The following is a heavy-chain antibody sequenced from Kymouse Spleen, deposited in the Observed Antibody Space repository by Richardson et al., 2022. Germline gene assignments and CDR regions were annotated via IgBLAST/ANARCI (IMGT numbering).Heavy chain of an antibody. CDR3: ARRGWNSPRYGMDV. CDR1: GGSFSGYY. V-gene: IGHV4-34*01. Sequence: QVQLQQWGAGLLKPSETLSLTCAVYGGSFSGYYWSWIRQPPGKGLEWIGEINHSGSTNYNPSLKSRVTISVDTSKNQFSLKLSSVTAADTAVYYCARRGWNSPRYGMDVWGQGTTVTVSS. CDR2: INHSGST. J-gene: IGHJ6*02. D-gene: IGHD1-7*01.